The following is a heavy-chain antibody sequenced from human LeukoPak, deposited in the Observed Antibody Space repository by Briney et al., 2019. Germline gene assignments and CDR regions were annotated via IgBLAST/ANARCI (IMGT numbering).Heavy chain of an antibody. CDR3: ARGENSKTYPVSGY. CDR1: GFTFNSYG. CDR2: ISYDGSSK. J-gene: IGHJ4*02. D-gene: IGHD2/OR15-2a*01. Sequence: PGGSLRLSCAASGFTFNSYGMPWVRQAPGKGLEWVAVISYDGSSKYYIDSVKGRFTISRDNSKNTLFLQMNSLRAEDTAVCYCARGENSKTYPVSGYWGREPWSPSPQ. V-gene: IGHV3-30*03.